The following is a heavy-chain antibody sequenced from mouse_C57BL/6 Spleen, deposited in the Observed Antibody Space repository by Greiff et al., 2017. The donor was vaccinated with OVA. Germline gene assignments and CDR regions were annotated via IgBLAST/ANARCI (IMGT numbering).Heavy chain of an antibody. CDR2: SYPSDSYT. CDR3: ARGIQLTWFAY. Sequence: QVQLQQPGAELVKPGASVKLSCKASGYTFTSYWMQWVKQSPAPSVESIPYSYPSDSYTNYNQKFKGKATLTVDTSSSTAYMQLSSLTSEDSAVYYCARGIQLTWFAYWGQGTLVTVSA. V-gene: IGHV1-50*01. D-gene: IGHD3-2*02. J-gene: IGHJ3*01. CDR1: GYTFTSYW.